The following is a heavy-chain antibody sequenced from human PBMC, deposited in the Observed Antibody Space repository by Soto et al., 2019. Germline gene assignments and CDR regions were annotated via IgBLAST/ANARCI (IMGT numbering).Heavy chain of an antibody. CDR2: INPGGGST. CDR1: GYTFTNDY. D-gene: IGHD2-2*01. J-gene: IGHJ4*02. V-gene: IGHV1-46*01. Sequence: QVQLVQSGAEVKKPGASVKVSCKASGYTFTNDYIHWVRQAPGQGLEWVGIINPGGGSTTYAQQFQGRLTVTGNTSTSTVYMHLSSLRSEDTAVYYCAASLYQPLLPSLAYRGQGTLVTVSS. CDR3: AASLYQPLLPSLAY.